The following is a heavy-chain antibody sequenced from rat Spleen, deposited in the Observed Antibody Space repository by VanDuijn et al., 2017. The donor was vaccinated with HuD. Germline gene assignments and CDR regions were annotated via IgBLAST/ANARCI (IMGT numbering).Heavy chain of an antibody. D-gene: IGHD1-1*01. CDR2: ISYDGSST. J-gene: IGHJ2*01. CDR1: GFTFTNYG. V-gene: IGHV5-29*01. Sequence: EVQLVESGGGLVQPGRSLKLSCSASGFTFTNYGMAWVRQAPTKGLEWVASISYDGSSTYYRDSVKGRFTISRDNAKSTLYLQMDSLRSEDTATYYCARLQSYWGQGVMVTVSS. CDR3: ARLQSY.